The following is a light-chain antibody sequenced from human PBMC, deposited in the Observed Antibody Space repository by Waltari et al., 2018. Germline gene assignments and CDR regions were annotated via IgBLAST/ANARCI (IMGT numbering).Light chain of an antibody. CDR3: QTWGTGGQI. CDR2: HNSDGSH. Sequence: QVVLPQSPSVSASLGASVTITCTLPSAHTDYAVAWHQQQPGRGPRYWMKHNSDGSHIRAYGIPDRFSASSSGAERYLTSSSLQSDDEADYFCQTWGTGGQIFGGGTSLTVL. CDR1: SAHTDYA. V-gene: IGLV4-69*01. J-gene: IGLJ2*01.